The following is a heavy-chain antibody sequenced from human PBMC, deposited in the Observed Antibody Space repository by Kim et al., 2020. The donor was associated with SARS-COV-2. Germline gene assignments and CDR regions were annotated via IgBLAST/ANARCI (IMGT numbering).Heavy chain of an antibody. D-gene: IGHD6-13*01. V-gene: IGHV4-61*01. CDR2: IYYSGST. J-gene: IGHJ5*02. CDR3: ARDQAMYSSSWYGFDP. Sequence: SETLSLTCTVSGGSVSSGSYYWSWIRQPPGQGLEWIGYIYYSGSTNYNPSLKSRVTISVDTSKNQFSLKLSSVTAADTAVYYCARDQAMYSSSWYGFDPWGQRTLVTLSS. CDR1: GGSVSSGSYY.